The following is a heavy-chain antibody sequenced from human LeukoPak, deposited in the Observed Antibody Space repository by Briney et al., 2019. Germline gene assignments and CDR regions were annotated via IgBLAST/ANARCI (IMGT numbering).Heavy chain of an antibody. V-gene: IGHV3-30*02. D-gene: IGHD2-2*01. CDR3: AKYGPASYCSSTSCLDY. Sequence: PGGSLRLSCAASGFTFSSYGMHWVRQAPGKGLEWVAFIRYDGSNKYYADSVKGRFTISRDNSKNTLYLQMNSLRAEDTAVYYCAKYGPASYCSSTSCLDYWGQGTPVTVSS. CDR1: GFTFSSYG. CDR2: IRYDGSNK. J-gene: IGHJ4*02.